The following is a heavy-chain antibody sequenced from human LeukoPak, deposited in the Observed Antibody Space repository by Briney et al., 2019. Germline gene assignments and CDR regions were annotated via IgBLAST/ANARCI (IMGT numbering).Heavy chain of an antibody. J-gene: IGHJ4*02. Sequence: SETLSLTCTVSGGSISSSSYYWGWIRPPPGKGLEWIGSIYYSGSTYYNPSLKTRVTISVDTSKNQFSLKLSSVTAADTAVYYCARGEIVGATGYYFDYWGQGTLVTVSS. CDR3: ARGEIVGATGYYFDY. D-gene: IGHD1-26*01. CDR1: GGSISSSSYY. CDR2: IYYSGST. V-gene: IGHV4-39*07.